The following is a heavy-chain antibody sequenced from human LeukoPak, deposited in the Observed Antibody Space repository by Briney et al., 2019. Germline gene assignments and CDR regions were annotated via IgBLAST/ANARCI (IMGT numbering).Heavy chain of an antibody. CDR2: IYPGDSDT. CDR3: ARPAYLGYCSSTSCHDAFDI. CDR1: GYIFTSYW. D-gene: IGHD2-2*01. V-gene: IGHV5-51*01. J-gene: IGHJ3*02. Sequence: KRGESLKISCKGSGYIFTSYWIGWVRQLPGKGLEWMGIIYPGDSDTRYSPSFQGQVTISADKSISTAYLQWSSLKASDTAMYYCARPAYLGYCSSTSCHDAFDIWGQGIMVTVSS.